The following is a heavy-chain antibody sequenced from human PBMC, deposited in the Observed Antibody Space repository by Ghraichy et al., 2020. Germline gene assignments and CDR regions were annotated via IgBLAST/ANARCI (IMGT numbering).Heavy chain of an antibody. D-gene: IGHD3-22*01. Sequence: GESLNISCQVSGFTFTKYSIAWVRQMPGKGLEWMGIIFPGDSDTTYSPSFQGQVTISADKSINTASLQWTSLRASDTAIYYCARRDSSGLSYDYWGQGTLVTVTS. J-gene: IGHJ4*02. V-gene: IGHV5-51*01. CDR2: IFPGDSDT. CDR3: ARRDSSGLSYDY. CDR1: GFTFTKYS.